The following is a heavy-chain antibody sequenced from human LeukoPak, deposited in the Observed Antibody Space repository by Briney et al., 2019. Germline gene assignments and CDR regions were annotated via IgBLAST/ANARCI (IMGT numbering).Heavy chain of an antibody. J-gene: IGHJ4*02. CDR3: ARPVYCSGGNCSNYFDY. CDR2: ISYDGNNK. D-gene: IGHD2-15*01. V-gene: IGHV3-30-3*01. CDR1: GFTFSSYA. Sequence: GGSLRLSCAASGFTFSSYAMHWVRQAPGKGLEWVAVISYDGNNKYYADSVKGRFTISRDNSKNILYLQMNSLRAEDTAVYYCARPVYCSGGNCSNYFDYWGQGTLVTVSS.